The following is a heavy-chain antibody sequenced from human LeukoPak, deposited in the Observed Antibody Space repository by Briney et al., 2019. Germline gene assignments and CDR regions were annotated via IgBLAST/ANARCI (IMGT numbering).Heavy chain of an antibody. V-gene: IGHV5-51*01. CDR1: GYSFTSYW. CDR2: IYPGDSDT. CDR3: ARHFSLRGVVTAMVDY. D-gene: IGHD2-21*02. J-gene: IGHJ4*02. Sequence: GGSLKISCKGSGYSFTSYWVGWVRRMPGKGLEWMGIIYPGDSDTRYSPSFQGQVTISADKSISTAYLQWSSLKASDTAMYYCARHFSLRGVVTAMVDYWGQGTLVTVSS.